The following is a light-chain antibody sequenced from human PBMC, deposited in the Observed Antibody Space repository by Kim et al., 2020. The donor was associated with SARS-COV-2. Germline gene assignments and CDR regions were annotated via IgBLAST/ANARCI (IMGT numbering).Light chain of an antibody. CDR3: QQYNSYPCT. J-gene: IGKJ1*01. V-gene: IGKV1-5*03. CDR2: KAS. Sequence: DIQMTQSPSTLSASVGDRVTITCRASQSISSWLAWYQQKPGKTPNLLIYKASSLETRVPSRFSGSGSGTEFTLTISSLQPDDFATYYCQQYNSYPCTFGQGTKVEIK. CDR1: QSISSW.